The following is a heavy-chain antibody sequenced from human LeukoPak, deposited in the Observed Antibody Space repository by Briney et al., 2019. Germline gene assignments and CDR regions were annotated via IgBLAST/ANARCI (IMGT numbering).Heavy chain of an antibody. J-gene: IGHJ4*02. D-gene: IGHD3-10*01. CDR3: AGGSGTYSPDY. CDR2: INPNSGGT. Sequence: ASVKVSCKASGYTFTGYYMHWVRQAPGQGLEWMGLINPNSGGTNYAQKFQARVTMTRDTSISTAYMELTRLRSDDRAIYYCAGGSGTYSPDYWGQGTLVTVSS. V-gene: IGHV1-2*02. CDR1: GYTFTGYY.